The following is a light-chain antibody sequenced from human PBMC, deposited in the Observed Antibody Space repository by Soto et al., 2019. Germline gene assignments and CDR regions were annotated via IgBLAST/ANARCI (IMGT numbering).Light chain of an antibody. CDR3: CSYAGSYTHV. Sequence: QSVLTQPRLVSGSPGQSVTISCTGTSSDVGRYNFVSWYQQHPDKAPKLMIYDVIKRPSGVPDRFSGSKSGNTASLTIYGLQAEDEADYHCCSYAGSYTHVFGTGTKVTVL. J-gene: IGLJ1*01. CDR2: DVI. CDR1: SSDVGRYNF. V-gene: IGLV2-11*01.